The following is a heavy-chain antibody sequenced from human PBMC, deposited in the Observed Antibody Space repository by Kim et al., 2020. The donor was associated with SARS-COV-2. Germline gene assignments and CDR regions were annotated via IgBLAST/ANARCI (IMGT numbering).Heavy chain of an antibody. CDR3: ARGKGSIAARPFEF. CDR1: GFTFGDYT. CDR2: IRVKDYGGTA. V-gene: IGHV3-49*04. D-gene: IGHD6-6*01. J-gene: IGHJ5*01. Sequence: GGSLRLSCSGSGFTFGDYTMGWVRQAPGKGLEWLGFIRVKDYGGTAEYAASVKGRFTILRDDSKSIAYLQMNSLKTEDTAVYYCARGKGSIAARPFEFWGQETLVTVSS.